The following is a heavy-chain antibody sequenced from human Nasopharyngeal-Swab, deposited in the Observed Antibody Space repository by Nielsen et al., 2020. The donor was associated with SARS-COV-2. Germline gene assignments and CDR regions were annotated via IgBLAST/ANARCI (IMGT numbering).Heavy chain of an antibody. Sequence: GESLKISCATSGFSFNDYTMTWVRQAPGKGLEWVGNIKENESEKKYGDSVKGRFTISRDNAKNSVYLEINSLRDVDTAVYYCAREMWGDLHWGQGVLVTVSS. D-gene: IGHD1-26*01. V-gene: IGHV3-7*01. CDR2: IKENESEK. CDR1: GFSFNDYT. CDR3: AREMWGDLH. J-gene: IGHJ4*02.